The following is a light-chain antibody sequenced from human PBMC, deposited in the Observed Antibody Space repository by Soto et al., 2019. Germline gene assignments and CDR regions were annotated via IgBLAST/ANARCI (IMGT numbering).Light chain of an antibody. CDR3: ATWDSSLKAVV. CDR2: DND. V-gene: IGLV1-51*01. Sequence: QSVLTQPPSVSAAPGQKVTISCPGSSPNIGKNYVSWYLHLPGTAPKFLIYDNDVRASGIPDRFSGSKPGTSATLGITGLQPGDEADYYCATWDSSLKAVVFGGGTKRTVL. J-gene: IGLJ2*01. CDR1: SPNIGKNY.